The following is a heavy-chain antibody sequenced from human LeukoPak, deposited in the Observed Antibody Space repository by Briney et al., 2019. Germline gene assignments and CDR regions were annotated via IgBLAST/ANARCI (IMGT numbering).Heavy chain of an antibody. CDR2: INPNSGGT. CDR1: GYTFTGYY. CDR3: ARVTGVVIISDY. V-gene: IGHV1-2*02. Sequence: ASVKVPCNASGYTFTGYYMHWVRQAPGQGLEWMGWINPNSGGTNYAQKFQGRVTMTRDTSISTAYMELSRLRSDDTAVYYCARVTGVVIISDYWGQGTLVTVSS. J-gene: IGHJ4*02. D-gene: IGHD3-3*01.